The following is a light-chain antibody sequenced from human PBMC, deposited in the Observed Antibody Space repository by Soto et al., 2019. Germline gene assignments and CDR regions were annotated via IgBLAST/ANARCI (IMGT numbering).Light chain of an antibody. CDR3: TSYTRSDIGV. Sequence: QSVLTQPASVSGSPGQSITISCTGTSSDVGGYDFVSWYQQRPGKAPKLIIYDVSNRPSGVSNRFSGSKSGNTASLTISGLQDEDEADYYCTSYTRSDIGVFGGGTKLTVL. J-gene: IGLJ3*02. CDR1: SSDVGGYDF. V-gene: IGLV2-14*01. CDR2: DVS.